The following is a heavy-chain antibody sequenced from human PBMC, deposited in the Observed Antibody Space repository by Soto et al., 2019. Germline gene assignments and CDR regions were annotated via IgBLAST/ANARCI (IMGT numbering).Heavy chain of an antibody. CDR1: GFTLSSYW. D-gene: IGHD3-10*01. J-gene: IGHJ4*02. CDR3: ASAYYYGSGSYRPFDY. V-gene: IGHV3-74*01. Sequence: VQLVESGGGLVQPGGSLRLSCAASGFTLSSYWMHWVRQAPGEGLVWVSRINSDGSSTSYADSVKGRFTISRDNAKNTLYLQMNSLRAEDTAVYYCASAYYYGSGSYRPFDYWGQGTLVTASS. CDR2: INSDGSST.